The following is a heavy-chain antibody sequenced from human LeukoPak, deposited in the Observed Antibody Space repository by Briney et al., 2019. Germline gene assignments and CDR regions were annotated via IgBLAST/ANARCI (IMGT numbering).Heavy chain of an antibody. D-gene: IGHD6-13*01. CDR3: ARSSSWYSQSSFDY. CDR2: ISGSGGST. CDR1: GFTFSSYA. V-gene: IGHV3-23*01. Sequence: PGGSLRLSCAASGFTFSSYAMSWVRQAPGKGLEWVSAISGSGGSTYYADSVKGRFTISRDNSKNTLYLQMNSLRAEDTAVYYCARSSSWYSQSSFDYWGQGTLVTVSS. J-gene: IGHJ4*02.